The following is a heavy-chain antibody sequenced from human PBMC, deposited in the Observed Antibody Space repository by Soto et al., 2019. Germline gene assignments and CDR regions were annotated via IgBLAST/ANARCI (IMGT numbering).Heavy chain of an antibody. CDR1: GWSLSDYF. V-gene: IGHV4-34*01. Sequence: PSETLSLSCVVCGWSLSDYFWSWIRQPPGMALEWIGEINHLGSINYNPSLKSRVTMSVDTSKNQFSLTLNSVTAADTATYYCARGGISHWAYFYYMDVRDRGTTVTVSS. J-gene: IGHJ6*03. D-gene: IGHD2-21*01. CDR2: INHLGSI. CDR3: ARGGISHWAYFYYMDV.